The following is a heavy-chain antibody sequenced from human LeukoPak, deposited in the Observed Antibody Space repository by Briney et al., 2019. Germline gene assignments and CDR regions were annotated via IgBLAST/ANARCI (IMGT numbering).Heavy chain of an antibody. D-gene: IGHD3-3*01. Sequence: SEKVSCKASGGTFTNAAISWVRQAPGQGLEWMGGINPIFRSPNYAQKFQGRVTIIADESTSTAYMELSSLKIDDTAIYYCARGGGIFGVLTTAHYYGMDVWGQGTTVIVSS. CDR2: INPIFRSP. CDR1: GGTFTNAA. CDR3: ARGGGIFGVLTTAHYYGMDV. V-gene: IGHV1-69*01. J-gene: IGHJ6*02.